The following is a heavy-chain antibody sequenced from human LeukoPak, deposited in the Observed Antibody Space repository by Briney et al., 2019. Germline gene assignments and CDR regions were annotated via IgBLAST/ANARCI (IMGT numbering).Heavy chain of an antibody. CDR3: STWAFYHGLDV. Sequence: VAHIHADGGRTFYADSVKGRFTVSRDNGKNSLFLQMDSLTSDDTALYYCSTWAFYHGLDVWGQGATVIVSS. D-gene: IGHD2/OR15-2a*01. CDR2: IHADGGRT. J-gene: IGHJ6*02. V-gene: IGHV3-43*02.